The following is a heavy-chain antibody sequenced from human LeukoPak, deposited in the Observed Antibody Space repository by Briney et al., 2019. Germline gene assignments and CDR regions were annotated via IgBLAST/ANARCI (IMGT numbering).Heavy chain of an antibody. J-gene: IGHJ4*02. CDR2: IQNKADGGTT. Sequence: PGGSLRLSCAASGFTFFNAWMSWVRQAPGKGLEWIGHIQNKADGGTTEYGEPVNGRFTISRDDSKNTLFLQMNGLKTEDTAVYYCAREVMYSFDFWGQGALVTVSS. CDR1: GFTFFNAW. D-gene: IGHD3-16*01. V-gene: IGHV3-15*01. CDR3: AREVMYSFDF.